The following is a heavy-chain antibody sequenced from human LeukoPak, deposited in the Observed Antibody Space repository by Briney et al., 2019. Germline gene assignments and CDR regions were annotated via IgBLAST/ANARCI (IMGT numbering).Heavy chain of an antibody. V-gene: IGHV1-69*06. J-gene: IGHJ4*02. CDR2: IIPIFGTA. CDR1: GGTFSSYA. CDR3: ARDHSPSGSYYFDY. D-gene: IGHD3-10*01. Sequence: SVKVSCKASGGTFSSYAISWVRQAPGQGLEWMGGIIPIFGTANYAQKFQDRVTITADKSTSTAYMELNSLRSEDTAVYYCARDHSPSGSYYFDYWGQGTLVTVSS.